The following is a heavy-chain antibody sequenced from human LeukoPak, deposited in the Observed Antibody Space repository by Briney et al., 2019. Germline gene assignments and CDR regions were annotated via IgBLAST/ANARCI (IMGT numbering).Heavy chain of an antibody. J-gene: IGHJ6*02. CDR2: ISYDGSNK. V-gene: IGHV3-30*04. Sequence: PGRSLRLSCAASGFTFSSYAMHWVRQAPGKGLEWVAVISYDGSNKYYADSVKGRFTISRDNSKNTLYLQMNSLRAEDTAVYYCARDYAIVVVTATTHYYYYGMDVWGQGTTVTVSS. CDR3: ARDYAIVVVTATTHYYYYGMDV. CDR1: GFTFSSYA. D-gene: IGHD2-21*02.